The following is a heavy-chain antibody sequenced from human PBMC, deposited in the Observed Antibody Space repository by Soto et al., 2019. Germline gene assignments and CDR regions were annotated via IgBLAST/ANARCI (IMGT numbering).Heavy chain of an antibody. V-gene: IGHV1-3*01. CDR1: GYTFTRNT. Sequence: QVHLVQSGAEVKKPGASVKVSCKASGYTFTRNTIHWVRQAPGQRLEWMGWINAGNGVTKYSQKFQGRVTISRDTSASTAHMELSSLRSEDTAVYFCARDLRDDFSHAFEFWGQGTMVSVSS. D-gene: IGHD3-3*01. CDR3: ARDLRDDFSHAFEF. CDR2: INAGNGVT. J-gene: IGHJ3*01.